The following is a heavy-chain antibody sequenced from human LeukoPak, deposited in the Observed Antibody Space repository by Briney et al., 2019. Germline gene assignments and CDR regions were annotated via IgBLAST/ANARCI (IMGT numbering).Heavy chain of an antibody. J-gene: IGHJ4*02. V-gene: IGHV5-51*01. CDR3: ARRGGDGYNYEGDYFDY. Sequence: GESLKISCKGSGYSFTSYWIGWVRQMPGKGLEWMGIIYPGDSDTRYSPSFQGQVTISADKSISTAYLQWSSLKASDTAMYYCARRGGDGYNYEGDYFDYWGQGTLVIVSS. CDR1: GYSFTSYW. CDR2: IYPGDSDT. D-gene: IGHD5-24*01.